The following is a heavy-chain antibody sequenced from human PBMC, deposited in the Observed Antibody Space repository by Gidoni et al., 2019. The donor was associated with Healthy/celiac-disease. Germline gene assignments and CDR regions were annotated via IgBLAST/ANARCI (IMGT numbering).Heavy chain of an antibody. CDR1: GFTFSSYA. CDR3: ARDHPHSNRAFDY. J-gene: IGHJ4*02. Sequence: QVQLVESGGGVVQPGRSLRLSCAASGFTFSSYAMHWVRQAPGKGLEWVAVRSEDGSNKYYADSVKGRFTISRDNSKNTLYLQMNSLRAEDTAVYYCARDHPHSNRAFDYWGQGTLVTVSS. V-gene: IGHV3-30*01. D-gene: IGHD2-8*01. CDR2: RSEDGSNK.